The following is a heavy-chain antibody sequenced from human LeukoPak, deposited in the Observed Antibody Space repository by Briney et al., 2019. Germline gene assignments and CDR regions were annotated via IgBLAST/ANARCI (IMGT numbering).Heavy chain of an antibody. CDR3: ARTGYSSSWERWFDP. CDR2: ISGSGSPK. CDR1: GFTFSIYS. V-gene: IGHV3-48*04. Sequence: GGSLRLSCAASGFTFSIYSMNWVRQAPGKGLEWVSHISGSGSPKYYADSVKGRFTISRDNAKNSLYLQMNSLRVEDTAVYYCARTGYSSSWERWFDPWGQGTLVTVSS. D-gene: IGHD6-13*01. J-gene: IGHJ5*02.